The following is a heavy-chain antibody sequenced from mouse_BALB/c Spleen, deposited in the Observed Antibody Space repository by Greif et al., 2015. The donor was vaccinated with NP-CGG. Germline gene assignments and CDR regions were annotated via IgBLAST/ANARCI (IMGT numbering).Heavy chain of an antibody. CDR3: ARRKYGYTGVYYFDY. CDR2: IDTSDSYT. J-gene: IGHJ2*01. Sequence: VQLVESGAELVMPGASVKMSCKASGYTFTDYWMHWVKQRPGQGLEWIGAIDTSDSYTSYNQKFKGKATLTVDESSSTAYMQLSSLTSEDSAVYYCARRKYGYTGVYYFDYWGQGTTLTVSS. CDR1: GYTFTDYW. D-gene: IGHD2-2*01. V-gene: IGHV1-69*01.